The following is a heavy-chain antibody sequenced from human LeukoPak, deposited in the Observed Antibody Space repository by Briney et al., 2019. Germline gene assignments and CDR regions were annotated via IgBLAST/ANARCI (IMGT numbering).Heavy chain of an antibody. CDR2: IHYSGST. CDR1: GGSISSYY. Sequence: SETLSLTCTVSGGSISSYYWSWIRQPPGKGLEWIGYIHYSGSTNYNPSLKSRVTISVDTSKNQFSLKLSSVTAADTAVYYCAGVTNFYYYYMDVWGKGTTVTVSS. V-gene: IGHV4-59*01. J-gene: IGHJ6*03. CDR3: AGVTNFYYYYMDV. D-gene: IGHD5-24*01.